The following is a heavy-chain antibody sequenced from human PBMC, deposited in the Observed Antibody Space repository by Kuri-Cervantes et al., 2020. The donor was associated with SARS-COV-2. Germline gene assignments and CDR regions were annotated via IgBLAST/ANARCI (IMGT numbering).Heavy chain of an antibody. CDR2: ISAYNGNT. CDR3: ARVRYNWNRMGWFDP. V-gene: IGHV1-18*01. CDR1: GYTFTSYG. J-gene: IGHJ5*02. D-gene: IGHD1-20*01. Sequence: ASVKVSCKASGYTFTSYGISWVRQAPGQGLEWMGWISAYNGNTNYAQKLQGRVTMTTDTSTSTAYMELSSLRSEDTAVYYCARVRYNWNRMGWFDPWGQGTLVTVSS.